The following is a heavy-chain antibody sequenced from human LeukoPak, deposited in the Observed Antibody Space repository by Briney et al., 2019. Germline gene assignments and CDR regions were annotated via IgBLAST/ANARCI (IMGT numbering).Heavy chain of an antibody. D-gene: IGHD6-19*01. V-gene: IGHV7-4-1*02. CDR1: GYTFTSYA. J-gene: IGHJ6*02. Sequence: ASVKVSCKASGYTFTSYAMNWVRQAPGQGLEWMGWINTNTGNPTYAQGFTGRFVFSLDTSVSTAYLQISSLKAEDTAVCYCARDKSSGWYVFYYYYGMDVWGQGTTVTVSS. CDR3: ARDKSSGWYVFYYYYGMDV. CDR2: INTNTGNP.